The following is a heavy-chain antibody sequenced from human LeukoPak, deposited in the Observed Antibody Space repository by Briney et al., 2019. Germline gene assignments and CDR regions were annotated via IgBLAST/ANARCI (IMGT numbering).Heavy chain of an antibody. CDR2: ISGSGGST. J-gene: IGHJ4*02. CDR3: AQAGGSYPLYFDY. Sequence: GGSLRLSCAASGFTFSSYAMSWVRQAPGKGVEWVSAISGSGGSTYYADSVKGRFTISRDNSKNTLYLQMNSLRAEDTAVYYCAQAGGSYPLYFDYWGQGTLVTVSS. V-gene: IGHV3-23*01. CDR1: GFTFSSYA. D-gene: IGHD1-26*01.